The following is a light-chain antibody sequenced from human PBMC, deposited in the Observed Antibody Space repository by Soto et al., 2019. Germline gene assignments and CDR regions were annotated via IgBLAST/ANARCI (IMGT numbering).Light chain of an antibody. J-gene: IGLJ1*01. CDR3: QSFDSSLSGSYV. V-gene: IGLV1-40*01. Sequence: QSVLTQPPSVSGAPGQRVTISCTGSTSNIGAGYDVFWYQHLPGTAPKLLIYANSNRPSGVPDRFYGAKSGSSASLAITGLQAEDEADYSCQSFDSSLSGSYVFGTGTKLTVL. CDR2: ANS. CDR1: TSNIGAGYD.